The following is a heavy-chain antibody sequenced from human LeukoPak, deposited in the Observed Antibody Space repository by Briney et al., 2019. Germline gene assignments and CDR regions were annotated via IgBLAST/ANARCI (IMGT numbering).Heavy chain of an antibody. J-gene: IGHJ4*02. V-gene: IGHV3-21*01. CDR2: ISSSSIYI. CDR1: GLTFSSYT. CDR3: ARDLVYYDSSGADY. D-gene: IGHD3-22*01. Sequence: PGGSLRLSCAASGLTFSSYTLNWVRQAPGKGLEWVSSISSSSIYIYYADSVKGRFTISRDNAKKSLYLQMNSLRAEDTAVYYCARDLVYYDSSGADYWGQGTLVTVSS.